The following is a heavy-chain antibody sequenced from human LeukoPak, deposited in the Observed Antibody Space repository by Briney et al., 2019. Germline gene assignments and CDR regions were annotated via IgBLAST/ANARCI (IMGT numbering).Heavy chain of an antibody. J-gene: IGHJ6*03. Sequence: HPGGSLRLSCAASGFTFSSYAMSWVRQAPGKGLEWVSTISNSDYSTYYADSVKGRFTISRANSENTLYLQMNSLRAEDTAVYYCAKDFGEKPRGYYYYYMDVWGKGTTVTISS. CDR1: GFTFSSYA. V-gene: IGHV3-23*01. D-gene: IGHD3-10*01. CDR3: AKDFGEKPRGYYYYYMDV. CDR2: ISNSDYST.